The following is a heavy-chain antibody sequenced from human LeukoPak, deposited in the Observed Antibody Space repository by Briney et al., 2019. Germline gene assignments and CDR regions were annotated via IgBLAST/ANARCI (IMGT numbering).Heavy chain of an antibody. CDR1: GFSVTNNC. V-gene: IGHV3-53*01. Sequence: GGSLRPSCAVSGFSVTNNCLSWVRQAPGKGLEWVSVFYVGGATYYADSVKGRFTISRDNSENTLYLQMKSLRAEDTAVYYCARGDGYNFFDYWGQGTLVTVSS. CDR3: ARGDGYNFFDY. J-gene: IGHJ4*02. CDR2: FYVGGAT. D-gene: IGHD5-24*01.